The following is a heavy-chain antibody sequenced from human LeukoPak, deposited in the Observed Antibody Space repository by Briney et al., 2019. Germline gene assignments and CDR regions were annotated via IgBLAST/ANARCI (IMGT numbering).Heavy chain of an antibody. CDR1: GFTFSSYG. CDR3: AKDQLSKSAQWLVYYYYGMDV. V-gene: IGHV3-30*18. Sequence: GGSLRLSCAASGFTFSSYGMHWVRQAPGKGREGVAVISYDGSNKYYADSVKGRFTISRDNSKNTLYLQMNSLRAEDTAVYYCAKDQLSKSAQWLVYYYYGMDVWGQGTTVTVSS. D-gene: IGHD6-19*01. CDR2: ISYDGSNK. J-gene: IGHJ6*02.